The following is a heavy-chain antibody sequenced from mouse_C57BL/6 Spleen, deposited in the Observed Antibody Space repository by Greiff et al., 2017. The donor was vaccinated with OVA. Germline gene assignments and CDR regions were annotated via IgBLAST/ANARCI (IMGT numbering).Heavy chain of an antibody. CDR3: ARVYDYDETGYAMDY. D-gene: IGHD2-4*01. CDR2: INPNYGTT. Sequence: VQLKESGPELVKPGASVKISCKASGYSFTDYNMNWVKQSNGKSLEWIGVINPNYGTTSYNQKFKGKATLTVDQSSSTAYMQLNSLTSEDSAVYYCARVYDYDETGYAMDYWGQGTSVTVSS. J-gene: IGHJ4*01. CDR1: GYSFTDYN. V-gene: IGHV1-39*01.